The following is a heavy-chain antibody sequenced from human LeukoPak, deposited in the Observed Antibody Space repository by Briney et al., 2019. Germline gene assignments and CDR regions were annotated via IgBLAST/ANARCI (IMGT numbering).Heavy chain of an antibody. Sequence: PGGSLRLSCAASGFTVSSNYMSWVRQAPGKGLEWVSVIYDGGTTYYADSVKGRFTISRDNSKNTLNLQMNSLRAEDTAVYYCAREGYSSGWSFDYWGQGTLVTVSS. CDR2: IYDGGTT. CDR1: GFTVSSNY. J-gene: IGHJ4*02. V-gene: IGHV3-66*02. CDR3: AREGYSSGWSFDY. D-gene: IGHD6-19*01.